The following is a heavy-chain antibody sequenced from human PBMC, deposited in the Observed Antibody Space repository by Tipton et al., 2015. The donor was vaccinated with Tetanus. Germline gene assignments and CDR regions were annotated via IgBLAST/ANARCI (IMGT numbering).Heavy chain of an antibody. Sequence: SLRLSCAASGFTFSSYSMNWVRQAPGKGLEWVSSISSRSSYIYSADSVRGRFTISRDNAKNSLYLQMNSLRAEDSAVYYCARVAGGYSYGQIDYWGQGTLVTVSS. D-gene: IGHD5-18*01. V-gene: IGHV3-21*01. J-gene: IGHJ4*02. CDR1: GFTFSSYS. CDR2: ISSRSSYI. CDR3: ARVAGGYSYGQIDY.